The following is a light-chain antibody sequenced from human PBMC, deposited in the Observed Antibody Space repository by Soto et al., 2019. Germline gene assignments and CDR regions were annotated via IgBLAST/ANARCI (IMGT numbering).Light chain of an antibody. V-gene: IGLV2-14*01. CDR1: SSDVGGYNY. J-gene: IGLJ1*01. CDR3: SSYTSSSTHYV. Sequence: QSVLTQPASASGSPGQSITISCTGTSSDVGGYNYVSWYQQHPGKAPKLMIYDVSNRPSGVSNRFSGSKSGNTASLTISGLQAEDEADYYCSSYTSSSTHYVYGTGTKVTV. CDR2: DVS.